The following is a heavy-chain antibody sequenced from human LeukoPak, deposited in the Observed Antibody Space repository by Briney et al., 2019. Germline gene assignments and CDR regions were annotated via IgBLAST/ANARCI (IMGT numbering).Heavy chain of an antibody. V-gene: IGHV3-30*18. CDR2: ISYDGSNK. Sequence: GGYLRLSCAASGFTFSSYGMHWVRQAPGKGLEWVAVISYDGSNKYYADSVKGRFTISRDNSKNTLYLQMNSLRAEDTAVYYCAKDGNSGYDYYYYGMDVWGKGTTVTVSS. CDR1: GFTFSSYG. D-gene: IGHD5-12*01. J-gene: IGHJ6*04. CDR3: AKDGNSGYDYYYYGMDV.